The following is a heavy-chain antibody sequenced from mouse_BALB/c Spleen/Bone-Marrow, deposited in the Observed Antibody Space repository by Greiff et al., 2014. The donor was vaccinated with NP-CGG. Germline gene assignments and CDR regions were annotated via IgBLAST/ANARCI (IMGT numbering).Heavy chain of an antibody. D-gene: IGHD2-1*01. V-gene: IGHV1S22*01. CDR3: TRTYGNYPAWFAY. CDR2: IYPGSGST. CDR1: GYTFTSYL. J-gene: IGHJ3*01. Sequence: KHPGSELVRPGASVKLSCKASGYTFTSYLIHWVKQRPGQGLEWIGNIYPGSGSTNYDEKFKSKATLTVDTSSSTAYMQLSSLTSEDSAFYYCTRTYGNYPAWFAYWGQGTLVTVSA.